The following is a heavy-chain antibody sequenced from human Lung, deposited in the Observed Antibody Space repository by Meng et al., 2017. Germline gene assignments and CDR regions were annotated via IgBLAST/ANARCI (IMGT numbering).Heavy chain of an antibody. Sequence: QVRVQQSGAGQLKASETLSLTGVVSGGSFSDYYWSWHRQPPGKGLEWSGEINHSGSTNYNPSLGSRATISVDTSQNNLSLKLSSVTAADSAVYYCARGPTTMAHDFDYWGQGTLVTVSS. CDR1: GGSFSDYY. CDR3: ARGPTTMAHDFDY. V-gene: IGHV4-34*01. D-gene: IGHD4-11*01. CDR2: INHSGST. J-gene: IGHJ4*02.